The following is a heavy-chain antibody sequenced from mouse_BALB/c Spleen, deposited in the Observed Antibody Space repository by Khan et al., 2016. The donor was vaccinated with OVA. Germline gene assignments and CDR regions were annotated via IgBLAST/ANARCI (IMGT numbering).Heavy chain of an antibody. V-gene: IGHV3-2*02. Sequence: EVQLQESGPGLVKPSQSLSLTCTVTGYSITSDYAWNWIRQFPGNILEWMGHISYSGNTKYNPSLKSRISITRDTSKNPFFLQLNSVTTEDTATYYCARIYGGDFDYWGQGTTLTVSS. D-gene: IGHD1-1*02. CDR1: GYSITSDYA. CDR2: ISYSGNT. CDR3: ARIYGGDFDY. J-gene: IGHJ2*01.